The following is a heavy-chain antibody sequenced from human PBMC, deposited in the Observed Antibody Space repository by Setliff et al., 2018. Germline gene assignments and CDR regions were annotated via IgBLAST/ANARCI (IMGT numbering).Heavy chain of an antibody. CDR3: ARGGFGYCSSTSCQWGYYSMDV. J-gene: IGHJ6*03. D-gene: IGHD2-2*03. CDR2: ISGSTKYI. Sequence: PGGSLRLSCAASGFTFSVYSMIWIRQAPGKGLEWVSSISGSTKYIYYADSVKGRFTISRDNARNSLYLQMNSLRAEDTAVYYCARGGFGYCSSTSCQWGYYSMDVWGKGTTVTVSS. V-gene: IGHV3-21*01. CDR1: GFTFSVYS.